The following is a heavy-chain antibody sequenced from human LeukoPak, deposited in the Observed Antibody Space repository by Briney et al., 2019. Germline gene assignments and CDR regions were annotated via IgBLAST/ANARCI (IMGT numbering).Heavy chain of an antibody. CDR2: ISHSGST. CDR1: GGSFSGYY. Sequence: SETLSLTCAVYGGSFSGYYWSWIRQPPGKELEWIGEISHSGSTNYNPSLKSRVTISVDTSKNQFSLKLSSVTAADTAVYYCARGLKGSAGYWYFDLWGRGTLVTVSS. V-gene: IGHV4-34*01. CDR3: ARGLKGSAGYWYFDL. J-gene: IGHJ2*01.